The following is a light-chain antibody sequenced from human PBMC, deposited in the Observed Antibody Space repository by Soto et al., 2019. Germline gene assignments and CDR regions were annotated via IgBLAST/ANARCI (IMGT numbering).Light chain of an antibody. V-gene: IGKV1-5*03. CDR3: RQYVSYPVT. Sequence: DIQMTQSPSTLSASVGDRVTITCRASQSISNSLAWYQQKPGKAPNLLIYKASSLESGVPSRFSGSGSGTVFTLTISSLQPDDFATYYCRQYVSYPVTFGGGTKVEMK. CDR1: QSISNS. J-gene: IGKJ4*01. CDR2: KAS.